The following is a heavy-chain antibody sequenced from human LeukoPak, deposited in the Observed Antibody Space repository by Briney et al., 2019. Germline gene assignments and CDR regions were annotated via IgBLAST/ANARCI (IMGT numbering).Heavy chain of an antibody. CDR2: IYYSGST. V-gene: IGHV4-39*01. D-gene: IGHD3-3*01. CDR1: GGSISSSSYY. Sequence: SETLSLTCTVSGGSISSSSYYWGWIRQPPGTGLEWIGSIYYSGSTYYNPSLKSRVTISVDTSKNQFSLKLSSVTAADTAVYYCARHPSYDFWSGYYKDYFDYWGQGTLVTVSS. J-gene: IGHJ4*02. CDR3: ARHPSYDFWSGYYKDYFDY.